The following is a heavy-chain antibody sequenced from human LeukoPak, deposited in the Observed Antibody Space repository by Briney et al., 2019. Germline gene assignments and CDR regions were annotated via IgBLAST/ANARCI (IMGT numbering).Heavy chain of an antibody. CDR1: GGSISSSRDY. Sequence: KPSETLSLTCTVSGGSISSSRDYWGWIRQPPGKGLEWIGSIYYSGSTYYNPSLKSRVTISVDTSKNQFSLKLSSVTAADTAVYYCARRVPFLSTDYWGQGTLVTVSS. CDR2: IYYSGST. V-gene: IGHV4-39*01. D-gene: IGHD2-2*01. CDR3: ARRVPFLSTDY. J-gene: IGHJ4*02.